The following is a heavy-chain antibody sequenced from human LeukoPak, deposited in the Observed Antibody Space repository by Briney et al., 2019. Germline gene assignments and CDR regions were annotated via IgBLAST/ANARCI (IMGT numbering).Heavy chain of an antibody. Sequence: GGSLRLSCAASGFTFSSYAMHWVRQAPGKGLEWVAVISYDGSNKYCADSVKGRFTISRDNSKNTLYLQMNSLRAEDTAVYYCAREGPHGDYAVYFDHWGQGTLVTVSS. CDR1: GFTFSSYA. CDR3: AREGPHGDYAVYFDH. CDR2: ISYDGSNK. V-gene: IGHV3-30-3*01. D-gene: IGHD4-17*01. J-gene: IGHJ4*02.